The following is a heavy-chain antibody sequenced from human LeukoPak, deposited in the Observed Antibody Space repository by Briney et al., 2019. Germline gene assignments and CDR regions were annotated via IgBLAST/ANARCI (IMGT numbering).Heavy chain of an antibody. CDR2: VYYSGNT. Sequence: SEALSLTCTVSGASVSSGSYYWTWIRQPPGKGLEWIGYVYYSGNTNYSPSLKSRVTISVDTSKNQFSLKLTSVTAADTAVYYCARRSVGGGERFDYWGQGTLVTVSS. J-gene: IGHJ4*02. D-gene: IGHD3-16*01. CDR3: ARRSVGGGERFDY. V-gene: IGHV4-61*01. CDR1: GASVSSGSYY.